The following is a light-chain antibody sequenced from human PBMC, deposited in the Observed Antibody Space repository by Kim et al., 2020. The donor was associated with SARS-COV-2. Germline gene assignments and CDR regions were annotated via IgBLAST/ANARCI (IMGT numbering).Light chain of an antibody. J-gene: IGKJ2*01. CDR2: AAS. CDR1: QSVTTW. Sequence: SASVGDRVTITCRATQSVTTWLAWYQQKPGKAPKLLIYAASSLQNGVSPRFSGTGFGTDFTLTIDNVQPDDFATYYCQQAGSLPYTFGQGTKLEIK. CDR3: QQAGSLPYT. V-gene: IGKV1-12*01.